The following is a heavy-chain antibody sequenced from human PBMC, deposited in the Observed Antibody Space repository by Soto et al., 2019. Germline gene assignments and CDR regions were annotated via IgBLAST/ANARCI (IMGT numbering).Heavy chain of an antibody. D-gene: IGHD3-3*01. J-gene: IGHJ6*02. Sequence: EVQLLESGGGLVQPGGSLRLSCAASGFTFSTYAMSWVRQAPGKGLEWVSAISGSGGSTYYADSVKGRFTISRDNSKNTLYLQMNSLRAEDTAVYYCAKKRGPWTYGMDVWGQGTTVTVSS. CDR1: GFTFSTYA. CDR3: AKKRGPWTYGMDV. V-gene: IGHV3-23*01. CDR2: ISGSGGST.